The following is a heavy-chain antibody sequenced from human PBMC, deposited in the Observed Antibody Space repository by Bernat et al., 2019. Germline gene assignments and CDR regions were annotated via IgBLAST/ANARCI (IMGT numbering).Heavy chain of an antibody. J-gene: IGHJ5*02. CDR1: GGSFSGYY. CDR2: INHSGST. D-gene: IGHD2-15*01. Sequence: QLQLQESGPGLLKPSETLSLTCAVYGGSFSGYYWSWIRQPPGKGLEWIGEINHSGSTNYNPSLKSRVTISVDTSKNQFSLKLSSVTAADTAVYYCARGRPLYCSGGSCYSRWFDPWGQGTLVTVSS. CDR3: ARGRPLYCSGGSCYSRWFDP. V-gene: IGHV4-34*01.